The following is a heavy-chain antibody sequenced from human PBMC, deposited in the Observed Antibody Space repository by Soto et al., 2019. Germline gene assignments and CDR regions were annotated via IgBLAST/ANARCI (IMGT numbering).Heavy chain of an antibody. J-gene: IGHJ4*02. CDR2: INPNSGGT. D-gene: IGHD3-22*01. Sequence: GASVKVSCKASGYTFTGYYMHWVRQAPGQGLEWMGWINPNSGGTNYAQKFQGRVTMTRDTSISTAYMELSRLRSEDTAVYYCARAVSRPDYYDSSGYFIWGQGTLVTVSS. V-gene: IGHV1-2*02. CDR3: ARAVSRPDYYDSSGYFI. CDR1: GYTFTGYY.